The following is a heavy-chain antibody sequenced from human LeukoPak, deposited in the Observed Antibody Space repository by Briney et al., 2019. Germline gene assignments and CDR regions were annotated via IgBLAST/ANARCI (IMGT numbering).Heavy chain of an antibody. Sequence: GGSLRLSCAASGFTFSTYGMHWVRQAPGKGLEWVAVISYDGSNQYYADSVKGRFTISRDNSKNTLYLQMNSLRAEDTAVYYCAKYSGAWYGNYYFDYWGQGTLVTVSS. V-gene: IGHV3-30*18. D-gene: IGHD6-19*01. CDR1: GFTFSTYG. J-gene: IGHJ4*02. CDR3: AKYSGAWYGNYYFDY. CDR2: ISYDGSNQ.